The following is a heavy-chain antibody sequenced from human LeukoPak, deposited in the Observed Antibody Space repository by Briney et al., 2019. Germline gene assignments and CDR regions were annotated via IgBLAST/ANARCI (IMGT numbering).Heavy chain of an antibody. CDR1: GFTFSSYA. CDR2: ISYDGSNK. Sequence: GRSLRLSCAASGFTFSSYAMHWVRQAPGKGLEWVAVISYDGSNKYYADSVKGRFTISRDNSKNTLYLQMNSLRAEDTAAYYCARDAVTYYYYGMDVWGQGTTVTVSS. CDR3: ARDAVTYYYYGMDV. D-gene: IGHD5-18*01. V-gene: IGHV3-30*04. J-gene: IGHJ6*02.